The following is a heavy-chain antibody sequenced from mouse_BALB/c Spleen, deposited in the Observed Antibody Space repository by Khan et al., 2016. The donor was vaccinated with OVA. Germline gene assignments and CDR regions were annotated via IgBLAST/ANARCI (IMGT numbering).Heavy chain of an antibody. CDR3: AGLYYYGSSFYAMDY. Sequence: QVQLQQSGPGLVAPSQSLSITCTVSGFSLTSYGVHWVRQPPGKGLEWPGVIWAGGSTNYNSALMSRLSISKDNSKSQVFLKMNSLQTDDTAMYYCAGLYYYGSSFYAMDYGGQGTSVTVSS. CDR2: IWAGGST. V-gene: IGHV2-9*02. CDR1: GFSLTSYG. J-gene: IGHJ4*01. D-gene: IGHD1-1*01.